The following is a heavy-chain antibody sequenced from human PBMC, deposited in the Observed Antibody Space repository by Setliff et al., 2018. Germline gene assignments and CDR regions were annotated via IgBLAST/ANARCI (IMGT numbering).Heavy chain of an antibody. Sequence: SETLSLTCTVSGDSITSGSDYWNWIRQPPGKGLEWIGYIYHNGNTNFNPSLKTRVTMSVDTSKNQFALNPRSVTAADTAVYYCARLPRTVTHFDYWGQGALVTVSS. V-gene: IGHV4-61*01. CDR3: ARLPRTVTHFDY. CDR2: IYHNGNT. D-gene: IGHD4-17*01. J-gene: IGHJ4*02. CDR1: GDSITSGSDY.